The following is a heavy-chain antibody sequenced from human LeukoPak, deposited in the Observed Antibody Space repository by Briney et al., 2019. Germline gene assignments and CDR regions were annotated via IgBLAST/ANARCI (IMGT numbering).Heavy chain of an antibody. Sequence: GGSLRLSCAASGFTFSSYAMSWVRQAPGKGLEWVAVIWYDGSNKYYADSVKGRFTFSRDNSKNTLSLQMDSLRAEDTALYYCARGGDRSSITADWGQGTLVTVSA. CDR2: IWYDGSNK. J-gene: IGHJ4*01. CDR3: ARGGDRSSITAD. CDR1: GFTFSSYA. D-gene: IGHD3-22*01. V-gene: IGHV3-33*08.